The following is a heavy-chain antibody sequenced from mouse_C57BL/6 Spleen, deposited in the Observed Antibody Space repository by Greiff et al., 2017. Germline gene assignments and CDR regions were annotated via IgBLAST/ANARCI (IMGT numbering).Heavy chain of an antibody. V-gene: IGHV1-42*01. J-gene: IGHJ1*03. CDR2: INPSTGGT. CDR1: GYSFTGYY. CDR3: ASYYGSSYDWYFDV. D-gene: IGHD1-1*01. Sequence: EVQLVESGPELVKPGASVKISCKASGYSFTGYYMNWVKQSPEKSLEWIGEINPSTGGTTYNQKFKAKATLTVDKSSSTAYMQLKSLTSEDSAVYYCASYYGSSYDWYFDVWGTGTTVTVSS.